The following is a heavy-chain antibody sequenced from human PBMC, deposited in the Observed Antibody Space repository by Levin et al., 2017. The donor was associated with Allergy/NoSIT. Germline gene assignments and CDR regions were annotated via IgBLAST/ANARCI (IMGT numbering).Heavy chain of an antibody. CDR3: AEGSGYFDY. CDR1: GFTFSSYG. CDR2: ISYDGSNK. V-gene: IGHV3-30*03. J-gene: IGHJ4*02. Sequence: AGGSLRLSCAASGFTFSSYGMHWVRQAPGKGLEWVAVISYDGSNKYYADSVKGRFTISRDNSKNTLYLQMNSLRAEDTAVYYCAEGSGYFDYWGQGTLVTVSS.